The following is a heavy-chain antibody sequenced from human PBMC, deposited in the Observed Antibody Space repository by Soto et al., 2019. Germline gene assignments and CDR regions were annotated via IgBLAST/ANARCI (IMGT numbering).Heavy chain of an antibody. Sequence: SETLSLTCTVSGGSVSSGSYYWSWIRQPPGKGLEWIGYIYYSGSTNYNPSLKSRVTISVDTSKNQFSLKLSSVTAADTAVYYCARVFLTPIDYYGMDVWGQGTRVTVSS. CDR3: ARVFLTPIDYYGMDV. D-gene: IGHD2-21*02. CDR2: IYYSGST. CDR1: GGSVSSGSYY. V-gene: IGHV4-61*01. J-gene: IGHJ6*02.